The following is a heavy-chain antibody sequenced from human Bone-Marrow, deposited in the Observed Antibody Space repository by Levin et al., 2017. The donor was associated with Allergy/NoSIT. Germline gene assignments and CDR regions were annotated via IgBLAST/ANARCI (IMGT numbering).Heavy chain of an antibody. J-gene: IGHJ6*02. V-gene: IGHV3-11*01. D-gene: IGHD6-6*01. CDR2: ISSSGSTI. CDR3: ARASIATRSYYYYGMDV. Sequence: GGSLRLSCAASGFTFSDYYMSWIRQAPGKGLEWVSYISSSGSTIYYADSVKGRFTISRDNAKNSLYLQMNSLRAEDTAVYHCARASIATRSYYYYGMDVWGQGTTVTVSS. CDR1: GFTFSDYY.